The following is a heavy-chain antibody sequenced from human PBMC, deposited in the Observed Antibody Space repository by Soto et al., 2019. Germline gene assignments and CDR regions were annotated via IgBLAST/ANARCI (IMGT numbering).Heavy chain of an antibody. CDR3: AAGDYWTGFSYKEIKWFDP. CDR2: IHYTGST. D-gene: IGHD3-3*01. V-gene: IGHV4-59*03. CDR1: SGSISSYY. Sequence: KASETLSLTCAVSSGSISSYYWSWIRQPPGKGLEWIGYIHYTGSTNSNPSLKSRVTISIEPSRNQFSLRLRSVTAADTAVYYCAAGDYWTGFSYKEIKWFDPWGQGTLVTVSS. J-gene: IGHJ5*02.